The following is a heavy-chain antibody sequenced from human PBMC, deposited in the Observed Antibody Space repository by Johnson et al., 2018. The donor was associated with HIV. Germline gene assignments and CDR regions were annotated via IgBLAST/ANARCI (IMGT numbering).Heavy chain of an antibody. D-gene: IGHD6-19*01. V-gene: IGHV3-11*01. CDR3: AKDRQWGPRDALDI. CDR1: GFTFSDYY. J-gene: IGHJ3*02. CDR2: ISSRGSTI. Sequence: QVQLVESGGGVVHPGKSLSLSCAASGFTFSDYYMSWIRQAPGKGLEWVSYISSRGSTIYYADSVKGRFTISRDNAKNALYVQMNSLGAEDTAVYYCAKDRQWGPRDALDIWGQGTMFTVSS.